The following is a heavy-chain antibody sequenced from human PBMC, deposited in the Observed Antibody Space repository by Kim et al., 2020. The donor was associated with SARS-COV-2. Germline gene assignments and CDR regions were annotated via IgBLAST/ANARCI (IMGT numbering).Heavy chain of an antibody. D-gene: IGHD1-20*01. CDR3: ASPYKNGNYYYYGMDV. J-gene: IGHJ6*02. Sequence: SVKGRFTIARNNAKNTLYLQMNSMRAEDTAVYYCASPYKNGNYYYYGMDVWGQGTTVTVSS. V-gene: IGHV3-74*01.